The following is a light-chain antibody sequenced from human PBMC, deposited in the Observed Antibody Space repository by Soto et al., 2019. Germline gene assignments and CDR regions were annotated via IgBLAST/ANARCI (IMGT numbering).Light chain of an antibody. J-gene: IGLJ1*01. Sequence: ALTQPRSVSGSPGQSVTISCTGTSSDVGDYNYVCWYQHHPGKAPKLMIYAVSKRPSGVPDRFSGSKSGNTASLTISGLQAEDEADYYCSSYSATYTYVFGTGTKVTVL. CDR1: SSDVGDYNY. CDR3: SSYSATYTYV. V-gene: IGLV2-11*01. CDR2: AVS.